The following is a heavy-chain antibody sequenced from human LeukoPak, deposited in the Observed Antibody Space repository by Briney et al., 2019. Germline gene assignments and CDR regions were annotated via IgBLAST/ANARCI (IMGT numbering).Heavy chain of an antibody. CDR3: ARVPLGYGSGGSCYPDY. CDR1: GYTFTSYG. Sequence: GASVKVSCKASGYTFTSYGISWVRQAPGQGLEWMGWISAYNGNTNYAQKLQGRVTMTTDTSTSTAYMELRSLRSDDTAVYYCARVPLGYGSGGSCYPDYWGQGTLVTVSS. D-gene: IGHD2-15*01. J-gene: IGHJ4*02. CDR2: ISAYNGNT. V-gene: IGHV1-18*01.